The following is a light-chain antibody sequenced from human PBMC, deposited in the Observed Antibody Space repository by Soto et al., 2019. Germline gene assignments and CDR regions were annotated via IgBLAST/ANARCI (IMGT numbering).Light chain of an antibody. CDR1: QGVSSS. J-gene: IGKJ5*01. CDR2: AAS. CDR3: HQTFSNPIT. Sequence: IQLTQSPSSLSACVGDRVTITCRASQGVSSSLAWYQQKPGKAPKLLIYAASTLQSGVPSRFSGSGSGTDFTLTISSLQPEDFATYYCHQTFSNPITFGQGTRLEIK. V-gene: IGKV1-9*01.